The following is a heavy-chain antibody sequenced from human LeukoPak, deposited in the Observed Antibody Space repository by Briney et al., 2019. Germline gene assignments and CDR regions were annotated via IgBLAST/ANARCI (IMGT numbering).Heavy chain of an antibody. CDR2: INPSGGST. D-gene: IGHD5-24*01. V-gene: IGHV1-46*01. CDR1: GYNLTELS. J-gene: IGHJ4*02. CDR3: ARKGYNYYFDY. Sequence: ASVKVSCKVSGYNLTELSMHWVRQAPGQGLEWMGIINPSGGSTSYAQKFQGRVTMTRDTSTSTVYMELSSLRSEDTAVYYCARKGYNYYFDYWGQGTLVTVSS.